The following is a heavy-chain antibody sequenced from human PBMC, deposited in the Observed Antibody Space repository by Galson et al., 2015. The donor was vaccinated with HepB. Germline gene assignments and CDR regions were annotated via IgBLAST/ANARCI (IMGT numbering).Heavy chain of an antibody. CDR1: GFTFSSYG. J-gene: IGHJ4*02. CDR3: ARATIWFGELFF. CDR2: IWYDGSNK. V-gene: IGHV3-33*01. D-gene: IGHD3-10*01. Sequence: SLRLSCAASGFTFSSYGMHWVRQAPGKGLEWVAVIWYDGSNKYYADSVKGRFTISRDNSKNTLYLQMNSLRAEDTAVYYCARATIWFGELFFWGQGTLVTVSS.